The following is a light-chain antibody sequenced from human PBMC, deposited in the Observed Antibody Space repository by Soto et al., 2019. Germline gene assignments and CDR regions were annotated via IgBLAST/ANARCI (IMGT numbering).Light chain of an antibody. CDR2: DAS. CDR1: QSISSY. CDR3: QQSYSTLT. Sequence: DIQMTQSPSSLSASVGDRVTITCRASQSISSYLNWYQQKPGKAPMLLIYDASSLHSGVPSRFSGSGSGTDFTLTISSLRPEDFATYYCQQSYSTLTFGPGTKVYIK. J-gene: IGKJ3*01. V-gene: IGKV1-39*01.